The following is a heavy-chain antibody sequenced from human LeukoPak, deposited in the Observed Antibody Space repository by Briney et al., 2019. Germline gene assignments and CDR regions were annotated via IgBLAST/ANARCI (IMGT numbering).Heavy chain of an antibody. CDR2: IYSSGST. Sequence: SETLSLTCAVYGGSFSGYYWTWIRQPPGKRLEWIGYIYSSGSTNYNPSFKSRVTISVDTSKNQFSLKLSSVTAADTAVYYCARGHYIFDFWGQGTLVTVSS. J-gene: IGHJ4*02. D-gene: IGHD4-11*01. V-gene: IGHV4-59*01. CDR3: ARGHYIFDF. CDR1: GGSFSGYY.